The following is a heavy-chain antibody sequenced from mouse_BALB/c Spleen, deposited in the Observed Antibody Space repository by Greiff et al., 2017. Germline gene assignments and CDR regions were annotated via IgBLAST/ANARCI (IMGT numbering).Heavy chain of an antibody. D-gene: IGHD2-4*01. CDR2: ISDGGSYN. J-gene: IGHJ4*01. Sequence: EVQLMESGGGLVKPGGSLTLTCAVSGFTFSDYYMYWVRQTPEKRLEWVATISDGGSYNYYSDSVKGRFIISSDDAKNNLYLQMSSLKSEDTAMYYCARRSVITAAMDYWGQGTSVTVSS. V-gene: IGHV5-4*02. CDR1: GFTFSDYY. CDR3: ARRSVITAAMDY.